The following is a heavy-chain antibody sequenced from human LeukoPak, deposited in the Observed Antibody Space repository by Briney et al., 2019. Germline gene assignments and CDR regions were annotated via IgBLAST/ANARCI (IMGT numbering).Heavy chain of an antibody. D-gene: IGHD3-10*01. CDR2: ISWNSGSI. CDR1: GFTFDDYA. J-gene: IGHJ4*02. Sequence: GRSLRLSCAASGFTFDDYAMNWVRQAPGKGLEWVSGISWNSGSIGYADSVKGRFTISRDNAKNSLYLHMNSLRAEDTALYYCAKDVGDPYGSGSYYYNHNYFDYWGQGALVTVSS. CDR3: AKDVGDPYGSGSYYYNHNYFDY. V-gene: IGHV3-9*01.